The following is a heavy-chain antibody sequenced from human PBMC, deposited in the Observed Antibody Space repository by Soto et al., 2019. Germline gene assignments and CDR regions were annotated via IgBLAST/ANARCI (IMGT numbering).Heavy chain of an antibody. D-gene: IGHD4-17*01. CDR3: AREVDPYYGGNSLSLDY. V-gene: IGHV1-69*13. CDR2: IIPKFGTT. CDR1: GGTFSTYG. Sequence: SVKVSCKASGGTFSTYGINWVRLAPGQGLEWMGWIIPKFGTTKNAQKFQGRVTLTADESTNTAYMELKYLRSEDTAVYFCAREVDPYYGGNSLSLDYWGQGTLVT. J-gene: IGHJ4*02.